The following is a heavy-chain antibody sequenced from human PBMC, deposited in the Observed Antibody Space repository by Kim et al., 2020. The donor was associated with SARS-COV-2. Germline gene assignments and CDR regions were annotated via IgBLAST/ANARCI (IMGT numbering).Heavy chain of an antibody. CDR2: IYYSGST. D-gene: IGHD1-1*01. J-gene: IGHJ6*02. CDR1: GGSISSYY. V-gene: IGHV4-59*08. CDR3: ARHPRSRLQPPYYYYYGLDV. Sequence: SETLSLTCTVSGGSISSYYWSWIRQPPGKGLEWIGYIYYSGSTNYNPSLKSRVTISVDTSKNQFSLKLSSVTAAATAVYYCARHPRSRLQPPYYYYYGLDVWSQGTTVSVSS.